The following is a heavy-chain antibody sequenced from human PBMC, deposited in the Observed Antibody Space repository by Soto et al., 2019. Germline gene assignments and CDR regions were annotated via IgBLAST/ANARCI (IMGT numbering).Heavy chain of an antibody. CDR2: IDPSDSYT. Sequence: PGESLKISFTGSGYTLTTYWISWVRQMPGKGLEWMGRIDPSDSYTNYSPSFQVHVTISADKSITTAYLQWSSLKASDTARYYCASHTITWGADAYHGMDVWAPATTVTASS. V-gene: IGHV5-10-1*01. CDR1: GYTLTTYW. D-gene: IGHD7-27*01. J-gene: IGHJ6*02. CDR3: ASHTITWGADAYHGMDV.